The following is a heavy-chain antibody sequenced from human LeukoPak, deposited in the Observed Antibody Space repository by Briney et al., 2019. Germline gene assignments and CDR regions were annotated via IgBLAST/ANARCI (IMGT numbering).Heavy chain of an antibody. J-gene: IGHJ6*03. V-gene: IGHV1-2*02. CDR2: INPNSGGT. Sequence: ASVKVSCKASGYTFTGYYMHWVRQAPGQGLEWMGWINPNSGGTNYAQKFQGRVTMTRDTSISTAYMGLSRLRSDDTAVYYCARVQVLEPWDWGYYYYYMDVWGKGTTVTVSS. D-gene: IGHD1-26*01. CDR1: GYTFTGYY. CDR3: ARVQVLEPWDWGYYYYYMDV.